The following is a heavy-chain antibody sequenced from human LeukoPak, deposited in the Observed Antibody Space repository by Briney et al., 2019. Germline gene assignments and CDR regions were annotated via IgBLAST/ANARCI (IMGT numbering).Heavy chain of an antibody. CDR3: ATFSGAHHKTFDS. CDR1: GLTFRNYW. J-gene: IGHJ4*02. Sequence: PGGSLRLSCAASGLTFRNYWMSWVRQAPGKGLEWVANIKQDGSDKFYVDSVNGRFTISRDNAKNSLYLQMSTLRAEDTAIYYCATFSGAHHKTFDSWGQGTLVTVSS. V-gene: IGHV3-7*01. CDR2: IKQDGSDK. D-gene: IGHD1-14*01.